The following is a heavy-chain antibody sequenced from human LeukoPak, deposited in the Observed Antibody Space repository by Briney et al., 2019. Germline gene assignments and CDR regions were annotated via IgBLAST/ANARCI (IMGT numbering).Heavy chain of an antibody. V-gene: IGHV3-74*01. CDR2: VDPDGTTT. CDR3: TRVQAGRSGLMDV. J-gene: IGHJ6*02. CDR1: GFTLSNYW. D-gene: IGHD2-8*02. Sequence: GGSLRLSCAASGFTLSNYWMHWVRRAPGEGLVWVSRVDPDGTTTNYADSVTGRFTTSRDNAKNTLYLQMNSLRAEDTALYYCTRVQAGRSGLMDVWGRGTTVTVSS.